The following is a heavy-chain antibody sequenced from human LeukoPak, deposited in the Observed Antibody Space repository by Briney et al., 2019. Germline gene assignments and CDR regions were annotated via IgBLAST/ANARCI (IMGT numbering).Heavy chain of an antibody. CDR2: INHSGST. CDR3: ARGRRVTHFDY. J-gene: IGHJ4*02. CDR1: GGSFSGYY. D-gene: IGHD2-21*02. Sequence: SETLSLTCAVYGGSFSGYYWSWIRQPPGKGLEWIGEINHSGSTNYNPSLKSRVTISVDTSKNQLSLKLSSVTAADTAVYYCARGRRVTHFDYWGQGTLVTVSS. V-gene: IGHV4-34*01.